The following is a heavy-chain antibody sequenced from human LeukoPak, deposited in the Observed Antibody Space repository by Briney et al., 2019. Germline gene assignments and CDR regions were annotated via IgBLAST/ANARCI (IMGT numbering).Heavy chain of an antibody. D-gene: IGHD4-17*01. J-gene: IGHJ6*02. V-gene: IGHV4-59*01. CDR2: IYDSGST. CDR1: GVSISSYY. CDR3: ARSTVTTHGMDV. Sequence: SETLSLTCTVSGVSISSYYWSWIRQPPGKGLEWIGYIYDSGSTNYNPSLKSRVTISVDTSKNQFSLKLSSVTAADTAVYYCARSTVTTHGMDVWGQGTTVTVSS.